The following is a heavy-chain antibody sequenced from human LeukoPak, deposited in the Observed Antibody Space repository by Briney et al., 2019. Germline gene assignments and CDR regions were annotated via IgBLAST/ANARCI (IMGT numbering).Heavy chain of an antibody. CDR1: GGSISSYY. CDR3: ARDGQVAVVTWGMDV. D-gene: IGHD6-19*01. J-gene: IGHJ6*02. V-gene: IGHV4-4*07. Sequence: SETLSLTCTVSGGSISSYYWSWIRQPAGKGLEWVGRIYTSGSTNYNPSLKSRVTMSVDTSKNQFSLKLSSVTAADTAVYYCARDGQVAVVTWGMDVWGQGTTVTVSS. CDR2: IYTSGST.